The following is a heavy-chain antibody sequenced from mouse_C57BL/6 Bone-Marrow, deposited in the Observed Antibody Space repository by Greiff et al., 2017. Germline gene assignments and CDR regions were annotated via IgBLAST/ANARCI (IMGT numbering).Heavy chain of an antibody. J-gene: IGHJ3*01. D-gene: IGHD2-3*01. Sequence: EVQLKESGGDLVKPGGSLKLSCAASGFTFSSYGMSWVRQTPDKRLEWVATISSGGSYTYYPDSVKGRFTISRDNAKNTLYLQMSSLKSEDTAMYYCADGYPWFAYWGQGTLVTVSA. CDR3: ADGYPWFAY. CDR2: ISSGGSYT. V-gene: IGHV5-6*01. CDR1: GFTFSSYG.